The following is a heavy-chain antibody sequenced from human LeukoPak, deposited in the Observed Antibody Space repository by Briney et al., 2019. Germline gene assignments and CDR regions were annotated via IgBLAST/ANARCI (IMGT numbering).Heavy chain of an antibody. J-gene: IGHJ5*02. CDR3: ARSVLRFLEWPEARFDP. CDR2: IHTSGST. D-gene: IGHD3-3*01. Sequence: KPSQTQCLPHAFSGGFIRSYYGAWVPEPAGKGLEGVGGIHTSGSTNYNPSLKSRVTISVDTSKNQFSLKLSSVTAADTAVYYCARSVLRFLEWPEARFDPWGQGTLVTVSS. CDR1: GGFIRSYY. V-gene: IGHV4-4*07.